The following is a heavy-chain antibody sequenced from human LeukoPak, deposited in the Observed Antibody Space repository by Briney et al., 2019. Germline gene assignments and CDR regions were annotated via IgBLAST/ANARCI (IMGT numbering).Heavy chain of an antibody. CDR3: ARGPAGVVPAATIFDY. CDR1: GGSFSGYY. V-gene: IGHV4-34*01. CDR2: INHSGST. Sequence: SETLSLTCAVYGGSFSGYYWSWIRQPPGKGLEWIWEINHSGSTNYNPSLKSRVTISVDTSKNQFSLKLSSVTAADTAVYYCARGPAGVVPAATIFDYWGQGTLVTVSS. J-gene: IGHJ4*02. D-gene: IGHD2-2*01.